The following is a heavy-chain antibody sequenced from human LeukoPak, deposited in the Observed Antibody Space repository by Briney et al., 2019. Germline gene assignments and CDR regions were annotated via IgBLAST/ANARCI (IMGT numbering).Heavy chain of an antibody. CDR3: ARGEGYYAAGSYYIDY. CDR2: ITTSSTYI. CDR1: GFTFSSYT. J-gene: IGHJ4*02. D-gene: IGHD3-10*01. V-gene: IGHV3-21*01. Sequence: GGSLRLSCAASGFTFSSYTMNWVRQAPGKGLEWVSSITTSSTYIYYADSVRGRFTISRDNAKNSLYLRMSSLRVEDTAVYYCARGEGYYAAGSYYIDYWGQGTLVTVSS.